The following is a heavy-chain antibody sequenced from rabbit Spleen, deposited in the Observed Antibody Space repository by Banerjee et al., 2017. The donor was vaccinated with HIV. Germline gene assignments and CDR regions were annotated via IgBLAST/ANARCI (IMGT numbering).Heavy chain of an antibody. CDR1: GLDFSSSYW. V-gene: IGHV1S45*01. D-gene: IGHD1-1*01. Sequence: QEQLEESGGDLVKPGTSLTLTCRGSGLDFSSSYWICWVRQAPGKGLEWIACIDAGYRGNTYYASWARGRFTVSKTSSTTVTLQMTSLTAADTATYFCARTHVNSGGNWDLWGQGTLVTVS. CDR3: ARTHVNSGGNWDL. J-gene: IGHJ4*01. CDR2: IDAGYRGNT.